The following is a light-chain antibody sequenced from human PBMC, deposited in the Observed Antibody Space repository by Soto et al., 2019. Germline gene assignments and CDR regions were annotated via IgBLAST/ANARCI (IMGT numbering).Light chain of an antibody. CDR3: SSYTGSSTLV. CDR1: VSDVGNYKF. V-gene: IGLV2-14*01. CDR2: EVA. J-gene: IGLJ1*01. Sequence: QSVLTQPASVSGSPGKSITISGTGTVSDVGNYKFVSWFQQHPGKAPKLMIYEVANRPSGVSNRFSGSKSGNTASLIISGLQADDEADYYCSSYTGSSTLVFGTGTKVTGL.